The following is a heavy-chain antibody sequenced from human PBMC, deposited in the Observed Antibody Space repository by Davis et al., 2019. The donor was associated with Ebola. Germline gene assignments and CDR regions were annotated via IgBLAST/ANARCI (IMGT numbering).Heavy chain of an antibody. J-gene: IGHJ6*02. V-gene: IGHV1-3*01. D-gene: IGHD2-2*01. CDR2: INAGNGNT. CDR3: ARGGYCSSTSCLNYYYYYGMDV. Sequence: ASVKVSCKASGYTFTSYAMHWVRQAPGQRLEWMGWINAGNGNTKYSQKFQGRVTITADKSTSTAYMELSSLRSEDTAVYYCARGGYCSSTSCLNYYYYYGMDVWGQGTTVTVSS. CDR1: GYTFTSYA.